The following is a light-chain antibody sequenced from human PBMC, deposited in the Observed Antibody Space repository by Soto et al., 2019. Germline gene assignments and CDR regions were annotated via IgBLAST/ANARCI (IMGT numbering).Light chain of an antibody. CDR3: LQDQSYWT. J-gene: IGKJ1*01. Sequence: DIQMTQSPSTLSASVGDRVSITCRAGQSISRQLAWDQQKPAKAPNLLIYQASNFETGVPSRFTGSGSGKEFTLTISSLQPDDLATYYCLQDQSYWTFGQGTKVEVK. V-gene: IGKV1-5*03. CDR2: QAS. CDR1: QSISRQ.